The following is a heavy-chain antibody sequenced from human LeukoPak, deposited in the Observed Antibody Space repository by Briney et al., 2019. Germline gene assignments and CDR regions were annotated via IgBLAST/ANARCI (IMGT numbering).Heavy chain of an antibody. V-gene: IGHV4-4*09. CDR3: ARARRDGYRQGYYFDY. D-gene: IGHD5-24*01. CDR2: IYTSGST. CDR1: GGSSSSYY. Sequence: PSETLSLTCTVSGGSSSSYYWSWIRQPPGEGLEWIGYIYTSGSTNYNPSLKSRVTISVHTSKNQFSLKLSSVTAADTAVYYCARARRDGYRQGYYFDYWGQGTLVTVSS. J-gene: IGHJ4*02.